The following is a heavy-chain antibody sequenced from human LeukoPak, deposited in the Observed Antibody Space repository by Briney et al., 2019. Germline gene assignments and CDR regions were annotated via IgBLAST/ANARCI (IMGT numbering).Heavy chain of an antibody. CDR3: ARRSLRLAPDFDF. CDR2: ISSSGSTI. D-gene: IGHD5/OR15-5a*01. CDR1: GFSFIDHP. V-gene: IGHV3-11*01. J-gene: IGHJ4*02. Sequence: GGSLRLSCAASGFSFIDHPMDWVRQAPGKGLEWVSYISSSGSTIDYADSVKGRFTISRDNAKNSLYLQMNSPRAEDTAVYYCARRSLRLAPDFDFWGQGSLVTVSS.